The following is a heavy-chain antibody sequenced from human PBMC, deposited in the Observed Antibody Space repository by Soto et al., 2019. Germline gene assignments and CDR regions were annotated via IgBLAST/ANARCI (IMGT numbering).Heavy chain of an antibody. V-gene: IGHV3-30*18. CDR3: AKPRISAAGTRSAFDI. CDR1: GFTFSSYG. CDR2: ISYYGSNK. Sequence: QVQLVESGGGVVQPGRSLRLSCAASGFTFSSYGMHWVRQAPGTGLDWVAVISYYGSNKYYADSVNGRFAISRDKSKNPLYLQMNSLRAEDTAVYYCAKPRISAAGTRSAFDIWGQGTMVTVSS. J-gene: IGHJ3*02. D-gene: IGHD6-13*01.